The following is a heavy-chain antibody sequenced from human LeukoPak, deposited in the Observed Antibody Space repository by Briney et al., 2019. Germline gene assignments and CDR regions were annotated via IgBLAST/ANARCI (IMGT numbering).Heavy chain of an antibody. D-gene: IGHD5-12*01. J-gene: IGHJ5*02. Sequence: GASVKVSCKASGYTFTGYYMHWVRQAPGQGLEWMGWINPNSGGTNYAQKFQGRVTMTRDTSISTAYMELSRLRSDDTAVYYRASEENSGYDSNWFDPWGQGTLVTVSS. CDR3: ASEENSGYDSNWFDP. V-gene: IGHV1-2*02. CDR1: GYTFTGYY. CDR2: INPNSGGT.